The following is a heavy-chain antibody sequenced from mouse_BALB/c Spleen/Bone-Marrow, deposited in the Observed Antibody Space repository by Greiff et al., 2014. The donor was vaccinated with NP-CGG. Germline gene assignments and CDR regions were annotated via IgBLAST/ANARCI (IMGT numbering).Heavy chain of an antibody. D-gene: IGHD2-4*01. Sequence: VQLQQSGAELVRPGSSVKISCKASGYVFSSYWMNWVKQRPGQGLEWIRQIFPGDGDTNYNGQFKGKATLTADRSSSTAFMQLSSLTSEDSAVYFCARGDFDYDFTMDYWGQGTSVTVSS. CDR1: GYVFSSYW. CDR3: ARGDFDYDFTMDY. CDR2: IFPGDGDT. V-gene: IGHV1-80*01. J-gene: IGHJ4*01.